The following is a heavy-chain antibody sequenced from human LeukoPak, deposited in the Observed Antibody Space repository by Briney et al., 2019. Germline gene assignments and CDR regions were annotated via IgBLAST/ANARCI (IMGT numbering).Heavy chain of an antibody. CDR3: ATNSGSFNDAFDI. Sequence: SETLSLTCTVSGGSIGSYYWSWIRQPAGKGLEWIGRIYTSGSTNYNPSLKSRVTMSVDTSKNQFSLKLSSVTAADTAVYYCATNSGSFNDAFDIWGQGTMVTVSS. D-gene: IGHD1-26*01. CDR1: GGSIGSYY. J-gene: IGHJ3*02. CDR2: IYTSGST. V-gene: IGHV4-4*07.